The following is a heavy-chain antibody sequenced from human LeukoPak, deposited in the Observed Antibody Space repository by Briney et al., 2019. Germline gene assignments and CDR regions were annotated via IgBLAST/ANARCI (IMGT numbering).Heavy chain of an antibody. J-gene: IGHJ4*02. CDR2: INHSGST. CDR3: ARVQRQRWIQLWPQKGYFDY. D-gene: IGHD5-18*01. Sequence: SETLSLTCAVYGGSFSGYYWSWIRQPPGKGLEWIGEINHSGSTNYNPSLKSRVTISVDTSKNQFSLKLSSVTAADTAVYYCARVQRQRWIQLWPQKGYFDYWGQGTPVTVSS. CDR1: GGSFSGYY. V-gene: IGHV4-34*01.